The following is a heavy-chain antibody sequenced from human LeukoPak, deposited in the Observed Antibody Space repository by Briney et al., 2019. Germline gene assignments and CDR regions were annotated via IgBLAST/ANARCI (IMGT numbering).Heavy chain of an antibody. CDR2: IGGGGDIT. D-gene: IGHD4-17*01. V-gene: IGHV3-23*01. Sequence: PGGSLRLSCTSSGFSFSTYAMSWVRQAPGKGLEWVSTIGGGGDITYYGDSVKGRFTISRDNSKNTLYLQMNSLRAEDTAVYYCAKWDMTTVTDWGQGTLVTVSS. J-gene: IGHJ4*02. CDR3: AKWDMTTVTD. CDR1: GFSFSTYA.